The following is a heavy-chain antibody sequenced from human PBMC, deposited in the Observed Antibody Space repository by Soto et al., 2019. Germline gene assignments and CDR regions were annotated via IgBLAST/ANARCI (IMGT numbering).Heavy chain of an antibody. D-gene: IGHD5-18*01. CDR2: IYHSGST. CDR1: GYSISSGYY. V-gene: IGHV4-38-2*01. J-gene: IGHJ5*02. Sequence: SETVSLTCAVSGYSISSGYYWGGIRQPPGKGLEWIGSIYHSGSTYYNPSLKSRVTISVDTSKNQFSLKLSSVTAADTAVYYCARHRRYSYSYLWFDPWGQGTLVTVSS. CDR3: ARHRRYSYSYLWFDP.